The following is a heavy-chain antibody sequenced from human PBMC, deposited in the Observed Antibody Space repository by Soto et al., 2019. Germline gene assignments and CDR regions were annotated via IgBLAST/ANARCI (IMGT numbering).Heavy chain of an antibody. CDR3: ARDLYYDDNKGVAWGY. CDR1: GFTFSSYW. V-gene: IGHV3-7*03. J-gene: IGHJ4*02. Sequence: EVQLVESGGGLVQPGGSLRLSCAASGFTFSSYWMTWVRQAPGKGLEWVANIKQDGSEKHYVDSVKGRFTISRDNAKNSLYLQINSLRDEDTAVYYCARDLYYDDNKGVAWGYWGQGTLVTVSS. CDR2: IKQDGSEK. D-gene: IGHD3-22*01.